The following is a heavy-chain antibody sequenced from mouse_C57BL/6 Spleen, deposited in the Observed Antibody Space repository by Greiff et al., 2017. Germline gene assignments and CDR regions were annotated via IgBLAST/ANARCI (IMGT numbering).Heavy chain of an antibody. J-gene: IGHJ4*01. CDR3: ARSANWDVDYAMDY. D-gene: IGHD4-1*01. CDR2: IYPGDGDT. V-gene: IGHV1-82*01. Sequence: VKLMESGPELVKPGASVKISCKASGYAFSSSWMNWVKQRPGKGLEWIGRIYPGDGDTNYNGKFKGKATLTADKSSSTAYMQLSSLTSEDSAVYVCARSANWDVDYAMDYWGQGTSVTVSS. CDR1: GYAFSSSW.